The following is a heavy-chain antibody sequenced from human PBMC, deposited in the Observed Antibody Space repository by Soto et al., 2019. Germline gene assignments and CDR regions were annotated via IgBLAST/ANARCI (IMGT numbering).Heavy chain of an antibody. V-gene: IGHV3-23*01. CDR3: AGGGVGLFAPGYYYYYMDV. Sequence: GGSLRISCAASGFTFSSYAMSWVRQAPGKGLEWVSAISGSGGSTYYADSVKGRFTISRDNSKNTLYLQMNSLRAEDTAVYYCAGGGVGLFAPGYYYYYMDVWGKGPTVTVSS. J-gene: IGHJ6*03. D-gene: IGHD2-21*01. CDR1: GFTFSSYA. CDR2: ISGSGGST.